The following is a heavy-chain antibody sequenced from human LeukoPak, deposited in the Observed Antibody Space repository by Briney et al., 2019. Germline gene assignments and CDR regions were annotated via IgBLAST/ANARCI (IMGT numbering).Heavy chain of an antibody. CDR3: AKTNYYDSSGYYLYYYYYMDV. CDR2: ISGGGGST. D-gene: IGHD3-22*01. Sequence: GGSLRLSCAPSGFTFSSYAMSWVSQAPGKGLEWVSAISGGGGSTYYADSVKGRFTISRDNSKNTLYLQMNSLRAEDTAVYYCAKTNYYDSSGYYLYYYYYMDVWGKGTTVTVSS. CDR1: GFTFSSYA. V-gene: IGHV3-23*01. J-gene: IGHJ6*03.